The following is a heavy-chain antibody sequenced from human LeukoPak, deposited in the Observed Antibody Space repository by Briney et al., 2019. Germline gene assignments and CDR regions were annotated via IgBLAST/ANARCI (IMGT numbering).Heavy chain of an antibody. V-gene: IGHV3-7*01. CDR3: AVGQMTFDY. J-gene: IGHJ4*02. CDR2: IKQDGSET. Sequence: GGSLRLSYAASGFTFISYWMTWVRQAPGKGLEWVANIKQDGSETYYVDSVKGRFTISRDNAKNSLYLQMTSLRAEDTAVYYCAVGQMTFDYWGQGTLVTVSS. D-gene: IGHD2-15*01. CDR1: GFTFISYW.